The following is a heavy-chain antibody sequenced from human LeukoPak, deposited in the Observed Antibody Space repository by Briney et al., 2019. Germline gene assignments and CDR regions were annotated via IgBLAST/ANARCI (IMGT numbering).Heavy chain of an antibody. CDR3: ARWWGYIFDY. CDR2: IYYSGST. CDR1: SGSISSSSSY. V-gene: IGHV4-39*01. D-gene: IGHD2-15*01. Sequence: PSETLSLTCTVSSGSISSSSSYWGWIRQPPGKGLEWIGSIYYSGSTYYNPSLKSRVTISVDTSKNQFSLKLSSVTAADTAVYYCARWWGYIFDYWGQGILVTVSS. J-gene: IGHJ4*02.